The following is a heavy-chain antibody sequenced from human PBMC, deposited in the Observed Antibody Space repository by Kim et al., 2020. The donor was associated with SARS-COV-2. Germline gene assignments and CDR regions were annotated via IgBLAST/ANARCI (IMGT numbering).Heavy chain of an antibody. J-gene: IGHJ6*02. CDR2: IIPIFGTA. Sequence: SVKVSCKASGGTFSSYAISWVRQAPGQGLEWMGGIIPIFGTANYPQKFQGRVTITADESTSTAYMELSSLRSEDTAVYYCARGLIVVVPAATWSYYYYGMDVWGQGTTVTVSS. D-gene: IGHD2-2*01. V-gene: IGHV1-69*13. CDR1: GGTFSSYA. CDR3: ARGLIVVVPAATWSYYYYGMDV.